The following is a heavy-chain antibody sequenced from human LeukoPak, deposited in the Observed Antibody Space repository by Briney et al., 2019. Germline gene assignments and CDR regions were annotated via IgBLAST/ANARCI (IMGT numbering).Heavy chain of an antibody. CDR2: IKQDGSEK. J-gene: IGHJ3*02. Sequence: GGSLRLSCAASGFTFSSCWMSWVRQAPGKGLEWVANIKQDGSEKYYVDSVKGRFTISRDNAKNSLYLQMNSLRAEDTAVYYCARSWTAAFDIWGQGTMVTVSS. CDR1: GFTFSSCW. CDR3: ARSWTAAFDI. V-gene: IGHV3-7*01. D-gene: IGHD1-1*01.